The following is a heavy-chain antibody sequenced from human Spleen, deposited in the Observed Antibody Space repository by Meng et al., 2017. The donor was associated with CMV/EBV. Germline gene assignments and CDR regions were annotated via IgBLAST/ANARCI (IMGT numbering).Heavy chain of an antibody. CDR3: ARDTGMDV. Sequence: GESLKISCAASGFTFSSYSMNWVRQAPGKGLEWVSSISSSSYIYYADSVKGRFTISRDNAKNSLYLQMNSLRAEDTAVYYCARDTGMDVWGQGTTVTVSS. CDR2: ISSSSYI. J-gene: IGHJ6*02. CDR1: GFTFSSYS. V-gene: IGHV3-21*01.